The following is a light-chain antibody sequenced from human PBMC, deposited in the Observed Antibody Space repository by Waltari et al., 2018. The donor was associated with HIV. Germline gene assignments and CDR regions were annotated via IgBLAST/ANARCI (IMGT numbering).Light chain of an antibody. CDR2: EVS. CDR3: SSYTSSSTLV. CDR1: SSDVGRYTP. Sequence: QSALTQPPSVSGHPGQSVTIPCTGTSSDVGRYTPVSWYQQPPGTPPKLMIYEVSIRPSGVPDRFSGSKSGNTASLTISGLQAEDEADYYCSSYTSSSTLVFGGGTKLTVL. J-gene: IGLJ3*02. V-gene: IGLV2-18*02.